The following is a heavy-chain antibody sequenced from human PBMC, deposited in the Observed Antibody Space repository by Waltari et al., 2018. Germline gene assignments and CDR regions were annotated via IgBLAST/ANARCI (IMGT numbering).Heavy chain of an antibody. Sequence: QVQLQESGPGLVKPSETLSLTCTVSGASIPDYHWSWFRQSAGKGLEWSGRMFLSGSPDYNPSLQSRISMSLDASKSQFSLRLNSVTAADTAVYYCATKDGHFWGQGVLVTVSS. CDR2: MFLSGSP. CDR3: ATKDGHF. V-gene: IGHV4-4*07. D-gene: IGHD3-3*02. J-gene: IGHJ4*02. CDR1: GASIPDYH.